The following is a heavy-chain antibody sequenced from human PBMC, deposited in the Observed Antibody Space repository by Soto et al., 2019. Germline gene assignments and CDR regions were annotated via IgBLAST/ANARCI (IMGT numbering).Heavy chain of an antibody. D-gene: IGHD6-19*01. CDR3: ARRHLAVAVSPWFDP. Sequence: QVTLKESGPVLVKPTETLTLRCTVSGLSITDSEMGVSWIRQPPGQPLEWLAHIDSSGEKSYRTFLKSRLAISKNTSKSQIVLTMTHLDPADTATYDGARRHLAVAVSPWFDPWGQGIPVTVSS. V-gene: IGHV2-26*01. J-gene: IGHJ5*02. CDR1: GLSITDSEMG. CDR2: IDSSGEK.